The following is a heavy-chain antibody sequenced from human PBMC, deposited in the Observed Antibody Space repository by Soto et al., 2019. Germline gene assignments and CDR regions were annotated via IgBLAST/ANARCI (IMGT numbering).Heavy chain of an antibody. CDR2: ISYDGSNK. CDR1: GFTFSSYG. V-gene: IGHV3-30*18. CDR3: AKVNKATGY. Sequence: PGGSLRLSCSASGFTFSSYGMHWVRQAPGKGLEWVAVISYDGSNKYYADSVKGRFTISRDNSKNTLYLQMNSLRAEDTAVYYGAKVNKATGYWGKGTLVTVSS. D-gene: IGHD4-4*01. J-gene: IGHJ4*02.